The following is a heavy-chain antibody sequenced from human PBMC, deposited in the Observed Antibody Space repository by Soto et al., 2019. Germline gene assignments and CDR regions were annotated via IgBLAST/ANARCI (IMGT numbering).Heavy chain of an antibody. V-gene: IGHV1-69*01. J-gene: IGHJ6*02. CDR2: IIPISDTT. D-gene: IGHD2-2*01. Sequence: QVQLVQSGAEVKKPGSSVKVSCKASGGTFSSYAISWERQAPGQGLEWMGGIIPISDTTNYAQKFQGRVTITVDESTSTAYMELSSLRSEDTAVYYCARSQGSSTSLEIYYYYYYGMDVWGQGTTVTVSS. CDR1: GGTFSSYA. CDR3: ARSQGSSTSLEIYYYYYYGMDV.